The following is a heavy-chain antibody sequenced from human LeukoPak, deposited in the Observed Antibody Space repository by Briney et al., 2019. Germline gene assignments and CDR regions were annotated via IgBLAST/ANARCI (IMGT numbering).Heavy chain of an antibody. V-gene: IGHV3-23*01. CDR2: ISDSGGRT. CDR3: AKRGVVIRVILVGFHKEAYYFDS. CDR1: GITLSNYG. Sequence: GGSLRLSCAVSGITLSNYGRSWVRQAPGKGLEWVAGISDSGGRTNYADSVKRRFAISRENTRNTLYLQMNSLRAEATAVSFCAKRGVVIRVILVGFHKEAYYFDSWGQGALVTVSS. J-gene: IGHJ4*02. D-gene: IGHD3-22*01.